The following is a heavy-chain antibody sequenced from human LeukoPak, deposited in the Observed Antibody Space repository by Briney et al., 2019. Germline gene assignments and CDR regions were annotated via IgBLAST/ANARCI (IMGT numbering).Heavy chain of an antibody. Sequence: GGSLRLSCAASGFTFSSYWMSWVRQAPGKGLEWVANIKQDGSEKYYVDSVKGRFTISRDNAKNSLYLQMNSLRAEDTALYYCAAAATKYYYYYYMDVWGKGTTVTVSS. CDR3: AAAATKYYYYYYMDV. D-gene: IGHD2-15*01. CDR2: IKQDGSEK. V-gene: IGHV3-7*03. J-gene: IGHJ6*03. CDR1: GFTFSSYW.